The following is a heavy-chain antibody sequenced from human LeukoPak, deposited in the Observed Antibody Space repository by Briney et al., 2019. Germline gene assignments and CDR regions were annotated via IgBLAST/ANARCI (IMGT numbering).Heavy chain of an antibody. CDR2: VNESGGRT. CDR3: AKEGRPNSGGGFFDY. CDR1: GFSFSRYA. V-gene: IGHV3-23*01. Sequence: GGSLRLSCAASGFSFSRYAMGWVRQAPGKGLEWVSTVNESGGRTYYADSEKGRFTMSRDNSRSTLYLQMNSLRAEDTAVYYCAKEGRPNSGGGFFDYWGQGTRVTVSS. J-gene: IGHJ4*02. D-gene: IGHD5-12*01.